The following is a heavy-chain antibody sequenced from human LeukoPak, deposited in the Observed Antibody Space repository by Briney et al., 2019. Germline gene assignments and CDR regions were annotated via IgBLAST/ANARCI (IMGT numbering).Heavy chain of an antibody. D-gene: IGHD2-2*01. CDR2: IWYDGSNK. CDR1: GFTFSSYG. V-gene: IGHV3-33*01. CDR3: AREVIVVVPAATNWFDP. Sequence: PGRSLRLSCAASGFTFSSYGMHWVRQAPGKGLEWVAVIWYDGSNKYYADSVKGRFTISRDNSKNTLYLQMNSLRAEDTAVYYCAREVIVVVPAATNWFDPWGQGTLVTVSS. J-gene: IGHJ5*02.